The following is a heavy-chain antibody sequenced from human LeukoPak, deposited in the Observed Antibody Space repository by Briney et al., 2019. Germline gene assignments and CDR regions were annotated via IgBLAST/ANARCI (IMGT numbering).Heavy chain of an antibody. J-gene: IGHJ5*02. CDR3: ARDKRFLEWLS. CDR2: ISGRGGIT. V-gene: IGHV3-23*01. D-gene: IGHD3-3*01. Sequence: GGSLRLSCAASGFTFSSYAMSWGRQAPGKGLEWVSSISGRGGITYYADSVKGRFTISRDNSKKRLYLQMNSLRAEDTAVYYCARDKRFLEWLSWGEGTLVTVSS. CDR1: GFTFSSYA.